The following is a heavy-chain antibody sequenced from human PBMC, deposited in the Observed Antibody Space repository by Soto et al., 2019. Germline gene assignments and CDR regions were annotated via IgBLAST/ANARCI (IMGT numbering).Heavy chain of an antibody. V-gene: IGHV1-69*06. CDR3: ARVSAPTGNYYFDY. CDR2: IIPMFDTP. D-gene: IGHD4-4*01. CDR1: GGTFSNYA. J-gene: IGHJ4*02. Sequence: QVQLVQSGAEVKRPGSSVKVSCQASGGTFSNYAISWVRQAPGPGLEWMGGIIPMFDTPSYAQKFQGRATITADKFTNTAYMELSRLRSEDTAVLYCARVSAPTGNYYFDYWGQGTLVTVSS.